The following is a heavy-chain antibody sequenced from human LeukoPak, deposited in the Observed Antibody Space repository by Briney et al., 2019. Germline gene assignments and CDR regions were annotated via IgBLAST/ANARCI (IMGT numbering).Heavy chain of an antibody. Sequence: SQTLSLTCTVSGGSISSGDYYWSWIRQPPGKGLEWIGYIYYSENTYYNPSLKSRVTMSVDTSKNQFSLKLSSVTAADTAVYYCARSWGGDHALNSWGQGTLVTVSS. CDR2: IYYSENT. D-gene: IGHD4-17*01. V-gene: IGHV4-30-4*01. CDR1: GGSISSGDYY. J-gene: IGHJ4*02. CDR3: ARSWGGDHALNS.